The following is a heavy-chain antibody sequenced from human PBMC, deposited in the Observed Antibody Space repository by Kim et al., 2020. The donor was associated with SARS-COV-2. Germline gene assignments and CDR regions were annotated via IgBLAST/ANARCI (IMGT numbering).Heavy chain of an antibody. D-gene: IGHD5-12*01. V-gene: IGHV3-30*04. CDR3: ARGRDGYNYQAY. CDR1: GFTFSSYA. J-gene: IGHJ4*02. CDR2: ISYDGSNK. Sequence: GGSLRLSCAASGFTFSSYAMHWVRQAPGKGLEWVAVISYDGSNKYYADSVKGRFTISRDNSQNTLYLQMNSLIAEDTAVYYCARGRDGYNYQAYWGQGTL.